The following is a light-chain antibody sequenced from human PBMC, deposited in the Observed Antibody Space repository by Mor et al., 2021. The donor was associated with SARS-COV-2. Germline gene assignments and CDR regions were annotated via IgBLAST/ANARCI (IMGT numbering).Light chain of an antibody. V-gene: IGLV3-21*01. Sequence: KKVHGYQQRPGQAPGLVVYNDYIRTSGIPERFSGSNSGNTASLIISRVEVGDEADYYCQVWDSSSDHYVFAAGTSVTVL. CDR3: QVWDSSSDHYV. CDR2: NDY. CDR1: KK. J-gene: IGLJ1*01.